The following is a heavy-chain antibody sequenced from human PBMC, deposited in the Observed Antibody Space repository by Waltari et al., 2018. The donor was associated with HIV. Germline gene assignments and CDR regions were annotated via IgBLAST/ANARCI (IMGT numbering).Heavy chain of an antibody. J-gene: IGHJ3*02. D-gene: IGHD5-18*01. CDR1: GFTFSDYA. Sequence: EMTLVESGGGLVQPGGSLRLSCKVSGFTFSDYAMTWVRRAPGKGLGWGSTISASCGGTFFAESVKGRFSISRDNSRNTVFLQMHSLRPGDTALYYCAKELFVGHTHGYGTCDICGQGTAVTVSS. CDR2: ISASCGGT. CDR3: AKELFVGHTHGYGTCDI. V-gene: IGHV3-23*04.